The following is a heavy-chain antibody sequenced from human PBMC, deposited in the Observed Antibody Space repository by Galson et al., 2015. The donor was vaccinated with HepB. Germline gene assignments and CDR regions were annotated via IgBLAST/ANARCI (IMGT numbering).Heavy chain of an antibody. CDR1: EFAFGSFS. CDR3: ATTFGLVSHTYTMDV. CDR2: ITSSSSLI. V-gene: IGHV3-21*01. Sequence: SLRLSCAASEFAFGSFSMNWVRQAPGKRLEWVSSITSSSSLIYYADSVKGRFTISRDNAKNSLFLQMNSLRAEDTAVYYCATTFGLVSHTYTMDVWGHGTTVTVSS. J-gene: IGHJ6*02. D-gene: IGHD3/OR15-3a*01.